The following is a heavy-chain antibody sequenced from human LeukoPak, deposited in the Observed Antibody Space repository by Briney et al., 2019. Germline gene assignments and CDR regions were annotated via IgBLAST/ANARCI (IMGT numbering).Heavy chain of an antibody. D-gene: IGHD6-13*01. V-gene: IGHV4-59*01. CDR3: ARDSSSSWYVGYYYYMDV. CDR1: GGSISSYY. J-gene: IGHJ6*03. Sequence: SETLSLTCTVSGGSISSYYWSWIRQPPGKGLEWIGYIYYSGSTNYNPSLKSRVTISVDTSKNQFSLKLSSVTAADTAVYYCARDSSSSWYVGYYYYMDVWGKGTTVTVSS. CDR2: IYYSGST.